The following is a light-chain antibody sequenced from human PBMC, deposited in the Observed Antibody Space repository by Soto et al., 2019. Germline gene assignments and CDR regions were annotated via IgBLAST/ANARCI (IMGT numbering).Light chain of an antibody. CDR2: EVD. CDR1: SSDVGGYNY. J-gene: IGLJ2*01. Sequence: QSALTQPASVSGSPGQSITISCTGTSSDVGGYNYVSWYQQHPGKVPKLMIYEVDNRPSGVSARFSGSKSGITASLTISGLQAEDEADYYCSSYTSSSTLVFGGGTKLTVL. V-gene: IGLV2-14*01. CDR3: SSYTSSSTLV.